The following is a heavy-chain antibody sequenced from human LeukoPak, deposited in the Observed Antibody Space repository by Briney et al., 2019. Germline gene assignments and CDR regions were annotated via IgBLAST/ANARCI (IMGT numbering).Heavy chain of an antibody. Sequence: GGSLRLSCAASGFTFSSYAMPWVRQAPGKGLEWVAVISYDGSNKYYADSVKGRFTISRDNSKNTLYLQMNSLRAEDTAVYYCARSVGWFDAFDIWGQGTMVTVSS. V-gene: IGHV3-30*04. CDR2: ISYDGSNK. J-gene: IGHJ3*02. CDR3: ARSVGWFDAFDI. CDR1: GFTFSSYA. D-gene: IGHD3-10*01.